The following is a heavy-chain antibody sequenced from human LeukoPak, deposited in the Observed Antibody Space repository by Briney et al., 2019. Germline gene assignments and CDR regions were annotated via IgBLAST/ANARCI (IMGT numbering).Heavy chain of an antibody. V-gene: IGHV3-7*01. CDR1: GFTFTNYW. CDR3: ARHTLWRFDY. J-gene: IGHJ4*02. Sequence: GGSLRLSCAAYGFTFTNYWLTWVRQAPGKGLEWVANINRDGGTEYYVDSMKGRFTISRDNAKNLVYLQINSLRAEDTAVYFCARHTLWRFDYWGQGALVTVPS. CDR2: INRDGGTE. D-gene: IGHD1-1*01.